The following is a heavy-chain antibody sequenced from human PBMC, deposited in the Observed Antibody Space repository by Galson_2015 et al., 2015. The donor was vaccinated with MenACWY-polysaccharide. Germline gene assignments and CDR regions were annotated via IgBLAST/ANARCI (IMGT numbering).Heavy chain of an antibody. CDR1: GFTFSSSW. CDR3: ARVGEGIFDY. CDR2: IKQDGSQK. Sequence: SLRLSCAASGFTFSSSWMSWVRQAPGKGLEWVANIKQDGSQKHYVESVKGRFTISRDNAKSSLYLQMNSLRADDTAVYYCARVGEGIFDYWGQGTLVTVSS. D-gene: IGHD3-16*01. V-gene: IGHV3-7*01. J-gene: IGHJ4*02.